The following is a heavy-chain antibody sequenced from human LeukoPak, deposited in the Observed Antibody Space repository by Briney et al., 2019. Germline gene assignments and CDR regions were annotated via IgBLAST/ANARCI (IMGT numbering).Heavy chain of an antibody. Sequence: PSETLSLTCTVSDGSISSYYWSWIRHPPGKGLEWIGYIYYRGSTNYNPSLKSRVTISVDTSKNQFSLKLSSVTAADTAVCYCARRRGWLQFDYWGQGTLVTVSS. CDR3: ARRRGWLQFDY. CDR2: IYYRGST. CDR1: DGSISSYY. D-gene: IGHD5-24*01. J-gene: IGHJ4*02. V-gene: IGHV4-59*08.